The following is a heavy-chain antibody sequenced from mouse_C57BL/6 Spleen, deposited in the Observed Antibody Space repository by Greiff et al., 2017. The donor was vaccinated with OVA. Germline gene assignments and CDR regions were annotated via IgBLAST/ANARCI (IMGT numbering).Heavy chain of an antibody. J-gene: IGHJ2*01. V-gene: IGHV1-76*01. D-gene: IGHD2-3*01. CDR3: AGGPLDGYYFDY. CDR2: IYPGSGNT. Sequence: QVQLQQSGAELVRPGASVKLSCKASGYTFTDYYINWVKQRPGQGLEWIARIYPGSGNTYYNEKFKGKATLTAEKSSSTAYMQLSSLTSEDSAAYICAGGPLDGYYFDYWGQGTTLTVSS. CDR1: GYTFTDYY.